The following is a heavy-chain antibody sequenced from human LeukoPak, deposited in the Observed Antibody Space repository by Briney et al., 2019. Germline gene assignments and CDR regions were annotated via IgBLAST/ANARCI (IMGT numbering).Heavy chain of an antibody. CDR1: GFTFSSYG. CDR3: ARDGVAGAGHDY. CDR2: IWYDGSNK. D-gene: IGHD6-19*01. J-gene: IGHJ4*02. Sequence: PGGSLRVSCAASGFTFSSYGMHWVRQAPGNGLEWVAVIWYDGSNKYYADSVKGRFTISRDNSKNTLYLQMNSLRAEDTAVYYCARDGVAGAGHDYWGQGTLVTVSS. V-gene: IGHV3-33*01.